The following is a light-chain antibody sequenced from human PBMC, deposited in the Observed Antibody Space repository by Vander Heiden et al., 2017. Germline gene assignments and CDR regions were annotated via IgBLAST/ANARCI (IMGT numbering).Light chain of an antibody. CDR2: RNN. Sequence: ATISCSGSSSNIGSNYVYWYQQLPGTAPKLLIYRNNQRPSGVPDRFSGSKSGTSASLAISGLRSEDEADYYCAAWDDSLSGVVCGGGTKLTVL. J-gene: IGLJ2*01. CDR3: AAWDDSLSGVV. V-gene: IGLV1-47*01. CDR1: SSNIGSNY.